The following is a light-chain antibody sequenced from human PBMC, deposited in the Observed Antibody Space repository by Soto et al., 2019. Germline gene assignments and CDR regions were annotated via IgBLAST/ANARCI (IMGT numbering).Light chain of an antibody. CDR2: GAS. CDR1: QSISSRY. CDR3: HQFGSSFPTT. V-gene: IGKV3-20*01. Sequence: EIVLTQSPGTLSLSPGERATLSCRASQSISSRYLAWYQQKPGQAPRLVIYGASSRAIGIPDRFSGSGSGTDFTLTISRLEAEDFAVYYCHQFGSSFPTTFGQGTRLEI. J-gene: IGKJ5*01.